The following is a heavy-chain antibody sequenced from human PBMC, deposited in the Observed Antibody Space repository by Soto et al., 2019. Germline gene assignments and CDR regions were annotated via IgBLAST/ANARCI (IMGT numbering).Heavy chain of an antibody. CDR1: GFSFTNHC. J-gene: IGHJ5*02. CDR3: ARESGDWPLNWFDP. CDR2: ITSDGKSK. V-gene: IGHV3-74*01. Sequence: XECLRLSCAACGFSFTNHCMHWVRQAPGKGLVWVSRITSDGKSKAYAESVKGRFAISRDNAKNTVYLQMNGLTVEDTAVYYCARESGDWPLNWFDPWGQGTLVTVSS. D-gene: IGHD2-21*02.